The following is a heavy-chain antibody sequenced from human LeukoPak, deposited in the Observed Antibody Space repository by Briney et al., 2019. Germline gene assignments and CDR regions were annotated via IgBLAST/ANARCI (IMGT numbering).Heavy chain of an antibody. J-gene: IGHJ3*02. CDR2: ISSSSSYI. V-gene: IGHV3-21*01. CDR1: GFTFSTYT. D-gene: IGHD1-7*01. Sequence: NPGGSLRLSCAASGFTFSTYTMNWVRQAPGKGLEWVSSISSSSSYIYYADSVKGRFTISRDNAKNSLYLQMNSLRAEDTTVYYCARDVVGNLVGAFDIWGQGTMVSVSS. CDR3: ARDVVGNLVGAFDI.